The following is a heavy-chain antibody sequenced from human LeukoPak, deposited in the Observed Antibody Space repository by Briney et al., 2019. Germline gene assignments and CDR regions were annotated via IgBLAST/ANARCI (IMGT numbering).Heavy chain of an antibody. CDR1: GGSIRSYY. D-gene: IGHD6-6*01. J-gene: IGHJ4*02. V-gene: IGHV4-59*01. Sequence: SETLSLTCTVSGGSIRSYYWSWIRQPPGKGLEWIGYIYYSGSTNYNPSLKSRVTISVDTSKNQFSLKLSSVTAADTAVYYCAREEGSARPIDYWGQGTLVTVSS. CDR3: AREEGSARPIDY. CDR2: IYYSGST.